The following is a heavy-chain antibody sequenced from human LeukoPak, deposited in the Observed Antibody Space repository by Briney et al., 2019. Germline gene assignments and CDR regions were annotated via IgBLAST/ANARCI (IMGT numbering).Heavy chain of an antibody. CDR3: AREDYRALYDSSGYAHWFDP. CDR1: GYTFTSYY. CDR2: INPSGGST. Sequence: ASVKVSCKASGYTFTSYYMHWVRQAPGQGLEWMGIINPSGGSTSYAQKFQGRVTMTRDTSTSTVYMELSSLRSEDTAVYYCAREDYRALYDSSGYAHWFDPWGQGTLVTVSS. V-gene: IGHV1-46*01. D-gene: IGHD3-22*01. J-gene: IGHJ5*02.